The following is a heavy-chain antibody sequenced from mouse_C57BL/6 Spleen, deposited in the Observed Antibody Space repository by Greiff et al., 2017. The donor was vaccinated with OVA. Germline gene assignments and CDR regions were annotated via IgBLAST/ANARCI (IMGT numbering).Heavy chain of an antibody. CDR2: IDPSDSET. J-gene: IGHJ4*01. CDR1: GYTFTSYW. Sequence: VQLQQPGAELVRPGSSVKLSCKASGYTFTSYWMHWVKQRPIQGLEWIGNIDPSDSETHYNQKFKDKATLTVDKSSSTAYMQLSSLTSEDSAVYYCARSLYGNYVGYAMDYWGQGTSVTVSS. CDR3: ARSLYGNYVGYAMDY. V-gene: IGHV1-52*01. D-gene: IGHD2-1*01.